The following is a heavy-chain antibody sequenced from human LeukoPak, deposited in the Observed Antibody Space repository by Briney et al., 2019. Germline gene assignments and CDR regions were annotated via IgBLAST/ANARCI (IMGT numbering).Heavy chain of an antibody. J-gene: IGHJ4*02. Sequence: GGCLRLSCAASGFTFSSYAMSWVRQAPGKGLEWFSAISGSGGSTYYADSVKGRFTISRDNSKNTLYLQMNSLRAEDTAVYYCAKPQSHVSGWEFDYWGQGTLVSVSS. V-gene: IGHV3-23*01. D-gene: IGHD6-19*01. CDR3: AKPQSHVSGWEFDY. CDR2: ISGSGGST. CDR1: GFTFSSYA.